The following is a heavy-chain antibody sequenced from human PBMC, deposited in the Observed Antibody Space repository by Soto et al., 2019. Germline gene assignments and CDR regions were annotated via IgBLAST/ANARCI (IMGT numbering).Heavy chain of an antibody. V-gene: IGHV3-23*01. Sequence: LRLSCAASGFTFSIYAMSWVRQAPGKGLEWVSTIGGSGGGASYADIVRGRFTISRDNSQNTLYLQMNSLRAEDTAVYYCAKDAPGSGWLSDYWGQGTLVTVSS. CDR1: GFTFSIYA. J-gene: IGHJ4*02. CDR2: IGGSGGGA. D-gene: IGHD3-22*01. CDR3: AKDAPGSGWLSDY.